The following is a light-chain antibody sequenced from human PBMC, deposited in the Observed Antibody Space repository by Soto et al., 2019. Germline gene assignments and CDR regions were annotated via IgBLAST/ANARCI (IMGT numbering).Light chain of an antibody. CDR2: GAS. V-gene: IGKV3-15*01. J-gene: IGKJ1*01. Sequence: EIWMTQSPATLSVSPGERATRSCRASQSVRSNLAWYQQKPGQAPRLLIYGASTRATGIPARFSGSGSGTEFTLTISSLQSEDFAVYYCQQYNNWPRTFGQGPKVEIK. CDR1: QSVRSN. CDR3: QQYNNWPRT.